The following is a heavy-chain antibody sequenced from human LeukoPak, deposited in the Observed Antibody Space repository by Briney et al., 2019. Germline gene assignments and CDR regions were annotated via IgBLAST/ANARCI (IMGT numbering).Heavy chain of an antibody. CDR3: ARGAWTAYYFDY. V-gene: IGHV3-74*01. D-gene: IGHD3/OR15-3a*01. CDR2: IKSDEITT. J-gene: IGHJ4*02. CDR1: GFTFSSYYW. Sequence: PGGSLRLSCAASGFTFSSYYWMHWVRQAPGKGLVWLSRIKSDEITTNYADSVKGRFTISRDNAKNTLYLQMNSLRAEDTAVYYCARGAWTAYYFDYWGQGTLVTVSS.